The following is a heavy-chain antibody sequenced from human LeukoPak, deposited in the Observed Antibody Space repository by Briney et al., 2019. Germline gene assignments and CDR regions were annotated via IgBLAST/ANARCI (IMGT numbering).Heavy chain of an antibody. CDR1: GGSISSYY. CDR2: IYTSGST. Sequence: SETLSLTCTVSGGSISSYYWSWLRQPAGKGLEWIGRIYTSGSTNYNPSLKSRVTMSVDTSKNQFSLKLSSVTAADTAVYYCARDGDYYEPEAVFDYWGQGTLVTVSS. J-gene: IGHJ4*02. D-gene: IGHD3-22*01. V-gene: IGHV4-4*07. CDR3: ARDGDYYEPEAVFDY.